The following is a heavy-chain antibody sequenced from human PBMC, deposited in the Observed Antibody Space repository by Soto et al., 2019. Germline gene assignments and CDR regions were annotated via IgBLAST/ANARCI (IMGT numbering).Heavy chain of an antibody. J-gene: IGHJ3*02. CDR2: ISYDGILK. D-gene: IGHD3-3*01. Sequence: PGGSLRLSCEASGFTFSAFGMHWARQAPGKGLEWVAIISYDGILKYYADPVKGRFTISRDTSKSTLYLQMNSLRAEDTAVYYCARDFDGGNAFDIWGQGTMVTVSS. V-gene: IGHV3-30*03. CDR1: GFTFSAFG. CDR3: ARDFDGGNAFDI.